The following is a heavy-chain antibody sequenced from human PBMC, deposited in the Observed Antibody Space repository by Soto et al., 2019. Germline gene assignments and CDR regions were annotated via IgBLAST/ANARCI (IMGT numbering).Heavy chain of an antibody. CDR1: GGTFSSYA. CDR2: IIPIFGTA. Sequence: QVQLVQSGAEVKKPGSSVKVSCKASGGTFSSYAISWVRQAPGQGLEWMGEIIPIFGTANYAQKFQGRVTITADESTSTAYMELSSLRSEDTAVYYCARGGYYYDSSGYYVDDYWGQGTLVTVSS. V-gene: IGHV1-69*01. CDR3: ARGGYYYDSSGYYVDDY. J-gene: IGHJ4*02. D-gene: IGHD3-22*01.